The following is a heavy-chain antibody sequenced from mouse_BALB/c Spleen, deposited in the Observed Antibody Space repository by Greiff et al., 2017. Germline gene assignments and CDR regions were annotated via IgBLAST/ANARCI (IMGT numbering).Heavy chain of an antibody. J-gene: IGHJ3*01. Sequence: QVQLQQSGPGLVAPSQCLSISCTVSGFTLTSYGVHWVRQPPGQGLEWLGVIWAGGSTNYNSAIMSSLSISKDNTKSQVCLKMNSLQTDDTAMYYCARGAAGTRFAYWGQGTLVTVSA. CDR2: IWAGGST. V-gene: IGHV2-9*02. CDR3: ARGAAGTRFAY. D-gene: IGHD4-1*01. CDR1: GFTLTSYG.